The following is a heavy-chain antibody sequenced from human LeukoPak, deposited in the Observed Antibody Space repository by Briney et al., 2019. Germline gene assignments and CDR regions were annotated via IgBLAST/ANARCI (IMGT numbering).Heavy chain of an antibody. CDR2: ISSSGSTI. CDR1: GFTFSSYE. J-gene: IGHJ4*02. D-gene: IGHD5-24*01. Sequence: GGSLRLSCAASGFTFSSYEMNWVRQAPGKGLEWVSYISSSGSTIYYADSVKGRFTISRDNAKNSLYLQMNSLRAEDTAVYYCAREGDGYNYAPLYYFDYWGQGTLVTVSS. V-gene: IGHV3-48*03. CDR3: AREGDGYNYAPLYYFDY.